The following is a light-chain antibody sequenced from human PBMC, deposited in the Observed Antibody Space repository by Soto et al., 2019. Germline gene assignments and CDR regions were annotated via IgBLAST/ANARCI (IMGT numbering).Light chain of an antibody. CDR2: SNN. Sequence: QSVLTQPPSASGTPGQRVTISCSGSSSNIGSNTVNWYQQLPGTAPKLLIYSNNQRPSGVPDRFSGCKSGTSASPAISGLQSEDEADYYCAAWDASLNGVVFGGGTKLTVL. J-gene: IGLJ2*01. CDR3: AAWDASLNGVV. V-gene: IGLV1-44*01. CDR1: SSNIGSNT.